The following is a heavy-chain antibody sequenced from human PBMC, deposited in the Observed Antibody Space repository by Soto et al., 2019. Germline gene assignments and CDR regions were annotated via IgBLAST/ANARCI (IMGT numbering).Heavy chain of an antibody. Sequence: EVQLVESGGGLVQPGGSLRLSCAASGFRFSIYSMNWVRQAPGKGLEWSSYITSDTNTIKYADSVKGRFTISRDNAKNLVYLQMNSLRDDDTAVYFCARSVEGHFDYWGQGTVVTVSS. CDR1: GFRFSIYS. CDR2: ITSDTNTI. V-gene: IGHV3-48*02. CDR3: ARSVEGHFDY. D-gene: IGHD6-19*01. J-gene: IGHJ4*02.